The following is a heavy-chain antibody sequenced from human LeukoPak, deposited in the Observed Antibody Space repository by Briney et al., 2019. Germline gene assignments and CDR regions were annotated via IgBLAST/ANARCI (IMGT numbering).Heavy chain of an antibody. D-gene: IGHD4-17*01. J-gene: IGHJ4*02. CDR3: AVHLGYGGKRSLDY. CDR1: GFTFSSYW. Sequence: GGSLRLSCAASGFTFSSYWMHWVRQAPGKGLVWVSRINSDGSSTSYADSVKGRFTISRDNAKNTLYLQMNSLRAEDTAVYYCAVHLGYGGKRSLDYWGQGALVTVSS. CDR2: INSDGSST. V-gene: IGHV3-74*01.